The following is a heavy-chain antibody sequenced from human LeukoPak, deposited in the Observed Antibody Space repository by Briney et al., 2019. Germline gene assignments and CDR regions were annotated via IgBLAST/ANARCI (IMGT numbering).Heavy chain of an antibody. V-gene: IGHV1-18*01. Sequence: ASVKVSCKASGYTFTSYGISWVRQAPGQGLEWMGWISAYNGNTNYAQKLQGRVTMTTDTSTSTAYMELRSLRSDDTAVYYCARDDRITGTTLYYYGMDVWGQGTTVTVSS. D-gene: IGHD1-20*01. J-gene: IGHJ6*02. CDR3: ARDDRITGTTLYYYGMDV. CDR2: ISAYNGNT. CDR1: GYTFTSYG.